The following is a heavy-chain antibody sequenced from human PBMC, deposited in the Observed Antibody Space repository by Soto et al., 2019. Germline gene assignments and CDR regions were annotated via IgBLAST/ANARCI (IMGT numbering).Heavy chain of an antibody. D-gene: IGHD1-26*01. CDR2: IYANGNT. CDR1: GDSINKFY. V-gene: IGHV4-4*09. Sequence: QVQLQESGPGLVKPSETLSLICTVSGDSINKFYWSWIRQSPWNGLEWIAYIYANGNTNHNPALKRRVGISIDTSKSQFSLNLTSVAAADPAVYFCARGRSNGAFDSWGQGALVTVSS. J-gene: IGHJ4*02. CDR3: ARGRSNGAFDS.